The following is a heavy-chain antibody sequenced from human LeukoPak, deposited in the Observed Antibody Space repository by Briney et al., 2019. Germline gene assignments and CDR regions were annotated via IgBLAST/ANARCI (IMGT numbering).Heavy chain of an antibody. CDR2: IYHSGST. Sequence: SETLSLTCTVSGYSISDGCYWGWIRQPPGRGLERIGSIYHSGSTYYNPSLTSRVTMSVDTSKNQFSLNLRSVTAADTAVYYCARHGSVRSPLGPWGQGTLVTVSS. D-gene: IGHD3-10*01. CDR1: GYSISDGCY. V-gene: IGHV4-38-2*02. CDR3: ARHGSVRSPLGP. J-gene: IGHJ5*02.